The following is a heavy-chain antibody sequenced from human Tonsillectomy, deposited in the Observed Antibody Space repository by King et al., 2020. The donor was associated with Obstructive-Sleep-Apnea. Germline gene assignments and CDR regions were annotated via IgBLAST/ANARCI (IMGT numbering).Heavy chain of an antibody. Sequence: VQLVQSGAEVKKPGESLRISCKGSGYSFTSYWISWVRQMPGKGLEWMGRIDPRDSYTNYSPSFQGHVTISVDNSISTAYLQWSSLKASDTAMFYCAAGLSTGGYYYYYGMDVWGQGTTVTVSS. CDR2: IDPRDSYT. CDR3: AAGLSTGGYYYYYGMDV. D-gene: IGHD2/OR15-2a*01. V-gene: IGHV5-10-1*01. CDR1: GYSFTSYW. J-gene: IGHJ6*02.